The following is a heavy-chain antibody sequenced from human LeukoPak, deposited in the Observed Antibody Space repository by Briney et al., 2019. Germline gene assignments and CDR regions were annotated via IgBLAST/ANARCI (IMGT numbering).Heavy chain of an antibody. CDR2: IYYSWST. CDR1: GGSISSYY. Sequence: SETLSLTRTVSGGSISSYYWSWIRQPPGKGLGWIGYIYYSWSTNYNPSLKSRVTISVDTSKNQFSLKLSSVTAADTAVYYCARYGYDILTGHYFDYWGQGTLVTVSS. D-gene: IGHD3-9*01. CDR3: ARYGYDILTGHYFDY. V-gene: IGHV4-59*01. J-gene: IGHJ4*02.